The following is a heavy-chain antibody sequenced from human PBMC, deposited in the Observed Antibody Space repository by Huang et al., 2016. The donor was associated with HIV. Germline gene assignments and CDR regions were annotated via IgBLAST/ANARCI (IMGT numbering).Heavy chain of an antibody. CDR2: INTKTGKP. D-gene: IGHD3-9*01. J-gene: IGHJ4*02. Sequence: QVQLVQSGSELRKPGASVKVSCKDSGYTFTTYSVIGVRQAPGQGLEWMGWINTKTGKPTYAQGFTGRFVFSLDTTVNTAYLQISSLKTDDTAKYFCARYRLTGTFLDSWGQGTQVTVSS. CDR1: GYTFTTYS. V-gene: IGHV7-4-1*02. CDR3: ARYRLTGTFLDS.